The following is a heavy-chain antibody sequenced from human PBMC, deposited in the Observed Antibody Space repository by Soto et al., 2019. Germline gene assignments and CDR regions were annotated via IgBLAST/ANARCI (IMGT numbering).Heavy chain of an antibody. CDR2: ISGSGGST. J-gene: IGHJ4*02. D-gene: IGHD6-6*01. CDR1: GFTFSSYA. Sequence: QPGGSLRLSCAASGFTFSSYAMSWVRQAPGKGLEWVSAISGSGGSTYYADSVKGRFTISRDNSKNTLYLQMNSLRAEDTAVYYCAKEIRSSSSLTYYFDYWGQGTLVTVSS. CDR3: AKEIRSSSSLTYYFDY. V-gene: IGHV3-23*01.